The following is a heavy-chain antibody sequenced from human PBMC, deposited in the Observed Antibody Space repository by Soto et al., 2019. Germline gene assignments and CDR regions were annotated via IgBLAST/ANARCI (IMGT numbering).Heavy chain of an antibody. CDR3: ARGHGYSSEVPYFDY. D-gene: IGHD6-19*01. CDR2: IYYSGST. CDR1: GGSISSSSYY. V-gene: IGHV4-39*01. Sequence: SETLSLTCTVSGGSISSSSYYWGWIRQPPGKGLEWIGSIYYSGSTYYNPSLKSRVTISVDTSKNQFSLKLSSVTAADTAVYYCARGHGYSSEVPYFDYWGQGTLVTVSS. J-gene: IGHJ4*02.